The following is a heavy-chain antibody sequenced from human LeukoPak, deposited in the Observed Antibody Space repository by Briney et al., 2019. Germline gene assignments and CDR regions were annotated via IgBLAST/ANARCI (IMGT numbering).Heavy chain of an antibody. D-gene: IGHD6-19*01. CDR3: ARDRRSSGWFNSYYFDY. J-gene: IGHJ4*02. CDR1: GYTFTGYY. Sequence: ASVKVSCKASGYTFTGYYMHWVRQAPGQGLEWMGWINPNSGGTNYAQKFQGWVTMTRDTSISTAYMELSRLRSDDTAVYYCARDRRSSGWFNSYYFDYWGQGTLVTVSS. V-gene: IGHV1-2*04. CDR2: INPNSGGT.